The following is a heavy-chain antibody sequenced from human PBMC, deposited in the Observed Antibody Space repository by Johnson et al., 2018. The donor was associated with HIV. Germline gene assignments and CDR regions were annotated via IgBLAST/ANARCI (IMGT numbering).Heavy chain of an antibody. CDR2: ISWDGGSS. J-gene: IGHJ3*02. D-gene: IGHD1-26*01. CDR1: GFTFDDYA. CDR3: AREVKRYAFDI. Sequence: VQLLESGGGVVQPGRSLRLSCAASGFTFDDYAMHWVRQAPGKGLEWVSLISWDGGSSYYADSVKGRFTISRDNSKNTLYLQMNSLRAEDTAVYYCAREVKRYAFDIWGQGTMVTVSS. V-gene: IGHV3-43D*03.